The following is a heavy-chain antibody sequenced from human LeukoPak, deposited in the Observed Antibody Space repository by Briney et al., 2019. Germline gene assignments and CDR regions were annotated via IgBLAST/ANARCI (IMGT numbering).Heavy chain of an antibody. CDR3: ARGSSGSYLGAFDI. J-gene: IGHJ3*02. Sequence: GGSLRLSCAASGFTFISYWMTGVRQAPGKGLEWVANIKQDGSEIYYVDSVKGRFTISRDNAKNSLYLQMNSLRAEDTAVYYCARGSSGSYLGAFDIWGQGTMVTVSS. CDR2: IKQDGSEI. V-gene: IGHV3-7*04. CDR1: GFTFISYW. D-gene: IGHD3-22*01.